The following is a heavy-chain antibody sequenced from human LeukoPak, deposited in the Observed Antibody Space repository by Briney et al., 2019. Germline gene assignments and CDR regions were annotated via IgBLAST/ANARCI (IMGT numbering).Heavy chain of an antibody. V-gene: IGHV1-8*01. CDR1: GYTFTTYD. D-gene: IGHD5-18*01. CDR3: ARDTAMGCFDY. CDR2: MNPNSGNT. J-gene: IGHJ4*02. Sequence: GASVKVSCKASGYTFTTYDINWVRQATGQRLEWMGWMNPNSGNTGYAQKFQGRVTMTRNTSISTAYMELSSLRSDDTAVYYCARDTAMGCFDYWGQGTLVTVSS.